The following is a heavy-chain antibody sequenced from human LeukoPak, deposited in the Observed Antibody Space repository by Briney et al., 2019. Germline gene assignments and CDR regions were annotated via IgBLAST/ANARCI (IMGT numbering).Heavy chain of an antibody. CDR1: GGSFSGYY. CDR2: INHSGST. D-gene: IGHD3-16*01. J-gene: IGHJ2*01. CDR3: ARVAHHSSNYVFWYFDL. V-gene: IGHV4-34*01. Sequence: SETLSLTCAVYGGSFSGYYWSWIRQPPGKGLEWIGEINHSGSTNYNPSLKSQVTISVDTSKNQFSLKLSSVTAADTAVYYCARVAHHSSNYVFWYFDLSGRGTLVTVSS.